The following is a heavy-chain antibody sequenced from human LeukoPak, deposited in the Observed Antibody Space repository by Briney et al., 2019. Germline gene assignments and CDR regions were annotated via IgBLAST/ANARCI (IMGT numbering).Heavy chain of an antibody. V-gene: IGHV3-23*01. CDR2: IRGRGDNT. D-gene: IGHD2-2*02. Sequence: PSETLSLTCAVYGGSFSGYYWSWIRQPPGKGLEWVSSIRGRGDNTYYADSVKGRFTISRDNSKNTLYLQMNSLRAEDTAVYYCAKDDEGGCSSTSCYKWFDPWGQGTLVTVSS. J-gene: IGHJ5*02. CDR1: GGSFSGYY. CDR3: AKDDEGGCSSTSCYKWFDP.